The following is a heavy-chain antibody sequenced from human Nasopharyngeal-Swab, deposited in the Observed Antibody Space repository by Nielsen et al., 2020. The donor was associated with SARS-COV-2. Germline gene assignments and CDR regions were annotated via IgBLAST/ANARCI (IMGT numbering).Heavy chain of an antibody. D-gene: IGHD2-15*01. J-gene: IGHJ5*02. CDR2: IKSKTDGGTT. Sequence: GESLKISCAASGFTFGNAWMSWVRQAPGKGLEWVGRIKSKTDGGTTDYAAPVKGRFTISRDDSKNTLYLQMNSLKTEDTAVYYCTTESGPYSNWFDPWGQGTLVTVSS. V-gene: IGHV3-15*01. CDR1: GFTFGNAW. CDR3: TTESGPYSNWFDP.